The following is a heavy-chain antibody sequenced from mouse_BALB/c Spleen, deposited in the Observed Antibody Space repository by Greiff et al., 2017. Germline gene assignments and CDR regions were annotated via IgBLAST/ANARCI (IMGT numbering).Heavy chain of an antibody. V-gene: IGHV2-6-7*01. Sequence: VQLVESGPGLVAPSQSLSITCTVSGFSLTGYGVNWVRQPPGKGLEWLGMIWGDGSTDYNSALKSRLSISKDNSKSQVFLKMNSLQTDDTARYYCARNYGSSYVDWYFDVWGAGTTVTVSS. CDR1: GFSLTGYG. J-gene: IGHJ1*01. D-gene: IGHD1-1*01. CDR2: IWGDGST. CDR3: ARNYGSSYVDWYFDV.